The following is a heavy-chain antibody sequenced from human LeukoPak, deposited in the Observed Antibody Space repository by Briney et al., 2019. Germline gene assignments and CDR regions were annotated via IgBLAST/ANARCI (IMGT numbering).Heavy chain of an antibody. Sequence: GASVTVSCKASGYTFTGSYMHWVRQAPGQGLEWMGWINPNSGGTNYARKFQGRVTMTRDTSISTAYMELSRLRSDDTAVYYCARVLRGYDSYYFDYWGQGTLVTVSS. D-gene: IGHD5-12*01. J-gene: IGHJ4*02. CDR1: GYTFTGSY. V-gene: IGHV1-2*02. CDR3: ARVLRGYDSYYFDY. CDR2: INPNSGGT.